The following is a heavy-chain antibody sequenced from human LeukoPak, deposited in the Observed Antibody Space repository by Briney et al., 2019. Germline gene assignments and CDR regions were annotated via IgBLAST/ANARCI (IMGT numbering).Heavy chain of an antibody. CDR3: ARERGTRGYSYGFFDY. J-gene: IGHJ4*02. CDR1: GGSISSYY. CDR2: IYTSGST. V-gene: IGHV4-4*07. Sequence: SETLSLTCTLSGGSISSYYWSWIRQPAGKGLKWIGRIYTSGSTNYNPSLKSRVTMSVDTSKNQFSLKLSSVTAADTAVYYCARERGTRGYSYGFFDYWGQGTLVTVSS. D-gene: IGHD5-18*01.